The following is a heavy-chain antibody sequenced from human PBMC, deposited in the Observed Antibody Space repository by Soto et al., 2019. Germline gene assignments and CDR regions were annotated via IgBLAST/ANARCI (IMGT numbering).Heavy chain of an antibody. V-gene: IGHV5-51*01. CDR2: IYPGDSET. Sequence: PGESLKISCQCSGYTLSNFWIAWVRQLPGQGLEWMGIIYPGDSETRYSPSFHGKVTISADRSIGTAYLQWSSLEASDSGFYFCARSPRSSPYFDYWGQGALVTVSS. D-gene: IGHD6-13*01. CDR1: GYTLSNFW. CDR3: ARSPRSSPYFDY. J-gene: IGHJ4*02.